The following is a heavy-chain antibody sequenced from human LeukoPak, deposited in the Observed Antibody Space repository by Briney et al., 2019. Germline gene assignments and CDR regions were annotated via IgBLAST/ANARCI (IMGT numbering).Heavy chain of an antibody. CDR2: LSYDGSDK. J-gene: IGHJ4*01. CDR1: GFTFSSYA. CDR3: AXDNSRXTHYFDY. Sequence: GGSLRLSCAASGFTFSSYAMHWVRQAPGKGLEWVAVLSYDGSDKYYADSVKGRFTISRDNSKNTLYLQMNSLRAEDTAVYYCAXDNSRXTHYFDYWGXGTXVXVSS. V-gene: IGHV3-30*04. D-gene: IGHD2/OR15-2a*01.